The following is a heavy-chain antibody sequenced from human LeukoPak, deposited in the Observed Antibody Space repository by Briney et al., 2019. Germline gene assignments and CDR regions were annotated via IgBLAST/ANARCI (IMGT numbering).Heavy chain of an antibody. CDR3: ARTAARRFDY. Sequence: ASVKVSCKASGYTFTGYYMHWVRQAPGQGLEWMGRINPNSGGTNYAQKFQGRVTMTRDTSTSTVYMELSSLRSDDTAVYYCARTAARRFDYWAREPWSPSPQ. CDR2: INPNSGGT. J-gene: IGHJ4*02. D-gene: IGHD6-6*01. V-gene: IGHV1-2*06. CDR1: GYTFTGYY.